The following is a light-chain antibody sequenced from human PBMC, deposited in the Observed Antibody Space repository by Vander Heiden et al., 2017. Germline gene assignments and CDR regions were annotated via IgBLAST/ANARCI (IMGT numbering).Light chain of an antibody. CDR2: EVS. J-gene: IGLJ2*01. V-gene: IGLV2-14*01. Sequence: QSALTPPASVSRSPGQSITISCTGTSSDVGGNKYVSWYQQHPGKAPKLMIYEVSKRPSGVSNRFSGSKSGNTASLTISGLQAEDEADYYCSSFTSSSTVLFGGGTKLTVL. CDR1: SSDVGGNKY. CDR3: SSFTSSSTVL.